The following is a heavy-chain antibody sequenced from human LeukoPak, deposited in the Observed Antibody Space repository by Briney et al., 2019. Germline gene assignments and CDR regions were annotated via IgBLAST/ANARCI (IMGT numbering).Heavy chain of an antibody. Sequence: SETLSLTCTVSGGSISSYYWSWIRQSPGKGLEWIGYISYSGSTNYSPSLKSRVTISVDTSKNQFSLKLGSVTAADTAVYYCAREEFGELTFDYWGQGILVTVSS. D-gene: IGHD3-10*01. V-gene: IGHV4-59*01. CDR2: ISYSGST. CDR1: GGSISSYY. CDR3: AREEFGELTFDY. J-gene: IGHJ4*02.